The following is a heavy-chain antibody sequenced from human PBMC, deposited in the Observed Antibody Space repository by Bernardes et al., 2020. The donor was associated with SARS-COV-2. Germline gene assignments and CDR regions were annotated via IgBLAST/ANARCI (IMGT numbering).Heavy chain of an antibody. Sequence: GGSLRLSCAASGFTFSRYWMNWVRQVPGKGLVWVSYISDDGRDTRYADSVKGRFIISRDNAKNTLYLQMNSVRAEDTASYFCAGDPGDGSGPIDGFEIWGQGTMVTVSS. CDR3: AGDPGDGSGPIDGFEI. J-gene: IGHJ3*02. V-gene: IGHV3-74*01. D-gene: IGHD3-22*01. CDR1: GFTFSRYW. CDR2: ISDDGRDT.